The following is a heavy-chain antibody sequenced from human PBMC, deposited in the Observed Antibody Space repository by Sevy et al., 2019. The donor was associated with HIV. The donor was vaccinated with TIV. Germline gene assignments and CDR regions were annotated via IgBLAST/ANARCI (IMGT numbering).Heavy chain of an antibody. J-gene: IGHJ4*01. CDR2: ISYDGSNK. CDR3: AKGGSWGSSGPIDY. V-gene: IGHV3-30*18. Sequence: GGSLRLSCAASGFTFSSYGMHWVRQAPGKGLEWVAVISYDGSNKYYADSVKGRFTISRDNSKNTLYLQMNSLRAEDTAVYYCAKGGSWGSSGPIDYWGHGTLVTVSS. CDR1: GFTFSSYG. D-gene: IGHD6-19*01.